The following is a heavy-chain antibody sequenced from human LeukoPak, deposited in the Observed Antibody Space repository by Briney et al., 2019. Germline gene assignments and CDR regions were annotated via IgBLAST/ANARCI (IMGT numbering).Heavy chain of an antibody. D-gene: IGHD3-22*01. V-gene: IGHV3-21*01. CDR3: ARAEFGYYYDSSGWPLVGDAFDI. J-gene: IGHJ3*02. CDR2: ISSSSSYI. Sequence: GGSLRLSCAGSGFTFSSYSMNWVRQAPGKGLEWVSSISSSSSYIYYADSVKGRFTISRDNAKNSLYLQMNSLRAEDTAVYYCARAEFGYYYDSSGWPLVGDAFDIWGQGTMVTVSS. CDR1: GFTFSSYS.